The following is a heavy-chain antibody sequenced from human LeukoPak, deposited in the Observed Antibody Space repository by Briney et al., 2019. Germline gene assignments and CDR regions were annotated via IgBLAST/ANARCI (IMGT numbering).Heavy chain of an antibody. D-gene: IGHD5-24*01. V-gene: IGHV3-53*01. CDR3: ARTIEMATISYFDY. J-gene: IGHJ4*02. CDR1: GFIVSSNY. CDR2: IYSGGHI. Sequence: GGSLRLSCAASGFIVSSNYISWVRQAPGKGLEWVSGIYSGGHIYYADSVKGRFTISRDNAKNSLYLQMNSLRAGDTAVYYCARTIEMATISYFDYWGQGTLVTVSS.